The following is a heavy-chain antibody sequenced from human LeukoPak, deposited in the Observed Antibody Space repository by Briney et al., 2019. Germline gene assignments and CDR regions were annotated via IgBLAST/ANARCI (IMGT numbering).Heavy chain of an antibody. D-gene: IGHD2-15*01. J-gene: IGHJ4*02. V-gene: IGHV3-30*02. Sequence: GGSLRLSYAASGFTFSSYGMHWVRQAPGRGLECVAFIRYDGSNKYYADSVKGRFTISRDNSKNTLYLQMNSLSAADTAMYYCAKDLRYCSGSRCYWPDGVFDYWGQGTLVTVSS. CDR2: IRYDGSNK. CDR3: AKDLRYCSGSRCYWPDGVFDY. CDR1: GFTFSSYG.